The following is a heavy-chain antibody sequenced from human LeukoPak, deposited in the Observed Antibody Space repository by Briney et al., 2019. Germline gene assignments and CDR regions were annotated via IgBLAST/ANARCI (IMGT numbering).Heavy chain of an antibody. V-gene: IGHV4-4*02. CDR3: ARDSSGWYESKRYYFDY. Sequence: SETLSLTCAVSGGSISSSNWWSWVRQPPGKGLEWIGEIYHSGSTNYNPSLKSRVTISVDKSKNQFSLKLSSVTAADTAVYYCARDSSGWYESKRYYFDYWGQGTLVTVSS. J-gene: IGHJ4*02. CDR1: GGSISSSNW. CDR2: IYHSGST. D-gene: IGHD6-19*01.